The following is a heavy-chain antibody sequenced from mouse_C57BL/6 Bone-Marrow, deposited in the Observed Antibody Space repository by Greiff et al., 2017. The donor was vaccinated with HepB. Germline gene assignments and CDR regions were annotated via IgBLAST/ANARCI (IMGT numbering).Heavy chain of an antibody. CDR3: AIQRRPSYAMDD. J-gene: IGHJ4*01. V-gene: IGHV1-7*01. CDR2: INPSSGYT. Sequence: QVQLQQSGAELSKPGASVKLSCKASGYTFTSYWMHWVKQRPGQGLEWIGYINPSSGYTKYNQKFKDKATLTADKSSSTAYMQLSSLTYEDSAVYYCAIQRRPSYAMDDWGQGTSVTVAS. D-gene: IGHD3-2*02. CDR1: GYTFTSYW.